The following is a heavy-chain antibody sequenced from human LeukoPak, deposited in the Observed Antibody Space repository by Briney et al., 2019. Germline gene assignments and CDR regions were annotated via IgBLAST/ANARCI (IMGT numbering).Heavy chain of an antibody. V-gene: IGHV4-4*07. D-gene: IGHD1-26*01. Sequence: TSETLSLTCTVSGGSISSYYWSWIRQPAGKGLEWIGRIYTSGSTNYNPSLKSRVTMSVDTSKNQFSLKLSSVTAADTAVYYCAREPLVGATADIDAFDIWGQGTMVTVSS. CDR1: GGSISSYY. CDR2: IYTSGST. CDR3: AREPLVGATADIDAFDI. J-gene: IGHJ3*02.